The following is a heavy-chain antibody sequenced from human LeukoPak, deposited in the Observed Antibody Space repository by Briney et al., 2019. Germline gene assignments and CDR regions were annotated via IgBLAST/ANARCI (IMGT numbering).Heavy chain of an antibody. CDR1: GGSISTYY. J-gene: IGHJ4*02. CDR2: IYHSGST. Sequence: PSETQSLTCTLSGGSISTYYWSWIRQPPGKGLEWIGYIYHSGSTNYNPSLKSRVTISVDTSKNLFSLKLSAVTAADTAVYYCARGGGYASPIGYWGQGALVTVSS. V-gene: IGHV4-59*01. D-gene: IGHD5-12*01. CDR3: ARGGGYASPIGY.